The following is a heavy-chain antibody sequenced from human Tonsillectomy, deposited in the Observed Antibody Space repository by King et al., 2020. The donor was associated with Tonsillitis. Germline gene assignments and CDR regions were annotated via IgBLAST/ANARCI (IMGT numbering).Heavy chain of an antibody. CDR3: ARDQYYDFWSGLLY. CDR2: IWYDGSNK. D-gene: IGHD3-3*01. V-gene: IGHV3-33*01. Sequence: QVQLVESGGGVVQPGRSLRLSCAASGFTFSSYGMHWVRQAPGKGLEWVAVIWYDGSNKYYADSVKGRFTISRDNSKNTLYLRMNSLRAEDTAVYYCARDQYYDFWSGLLYWGQGTLVTVSS. J-gene: IGHJ4*02. CDR1: GFTFSSYG.